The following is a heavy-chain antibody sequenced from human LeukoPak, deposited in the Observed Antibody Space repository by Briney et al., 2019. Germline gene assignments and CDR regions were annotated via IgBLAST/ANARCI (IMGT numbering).Heavy chain of an antibody. CDR1: GFTLSSYA. V-gene: IGHV3-23*01. D-gene: IGHD2-15*01. Sequence: GASLRPFCAASGFTLSSYAMSSGRQAPGKGLEWVSSISDTGNTYHAASVTGRFTSSRDSSKNTLFLQMNRLRPEDAAVYYCAKAPVTTCRGAFCDPFDYWGLGTLVTVSS. J-gene: IGHJ4*02. CDR2: ISDTGNT. CDR3: AKAPVTTCRGAFCDPFDY.